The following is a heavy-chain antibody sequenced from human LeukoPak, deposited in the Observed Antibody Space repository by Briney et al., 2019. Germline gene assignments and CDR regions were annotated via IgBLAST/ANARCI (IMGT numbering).Heavy chain of an antibody. J-gene: IGHJ6*03. Sequence: ASVKVSCKASGYTFTSYGISWVRQAPGQGLEWMGWISAYNGNTNYAQKLQGRVTMTTDTSTSTACMELRSLRSDDTAVYYCARSSSSWYGYYYYYMDVWGKGTTVTVSS. V-gene: IGHV1-18*01. D-gene: IGHD6-13*01. CDR2: ISAYNGNT. CDR1: GYTFTSYG. CDR3: ARSSSSWYGYYYYYMDV.